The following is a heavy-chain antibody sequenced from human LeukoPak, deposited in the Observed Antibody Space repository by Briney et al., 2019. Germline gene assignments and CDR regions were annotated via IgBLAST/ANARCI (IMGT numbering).Heavy chain of an antibody. D-gene: IGHD2-2*01. CDR2: ISYDGSNK. J-gene: IGHJ4*02. Sequence: GGSLRLSCAASGFTFSSYGMHWVRQAPGKGLGWVAVISYDGSNKYYADSVKGRFTISRDNSKNTLYLQMNSLRAEDTAMYYCAKDHQGYQLLSIYPDYWGQATLVTVSS. CDR3: AKDHQGYQLLSIYPDY. CDR1: GFTFSSYG. V-gene: IGHV3-30*18.